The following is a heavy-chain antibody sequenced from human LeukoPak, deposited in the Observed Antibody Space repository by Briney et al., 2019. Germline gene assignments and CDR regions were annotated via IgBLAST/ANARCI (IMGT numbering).Heavy chain of an antibody. CDR3: ARRYSGRYDFDY. D-gene: IGHD1-26*01. J-gene: IGHJ4*02. V-gene: IGHV5-51*01. CDR2: IYPGDSDT. CDR1: GCSFTSYW. Sequence: GESLKISCNGSGCSFTSYWIGWVRQMPGKGLEWMGIIYPGDSDTRYSPSFQGQVTISADKSIRNAYLQWSSLKASDTAMYYCARRYSGRYDFDYWGQGTLVTVSS.